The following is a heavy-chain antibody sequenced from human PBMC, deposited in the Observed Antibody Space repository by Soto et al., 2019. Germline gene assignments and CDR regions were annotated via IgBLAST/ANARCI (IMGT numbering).Heavy chain of an antibody. Sequence: GGSLRLSCAASGFTFSDYYMSWIRRAPGKGLEWVSYISSSSSYTNYADSVKGRFTISRDNAKNSLYLQMNSLRAEDTALYYWAKGASYCSGGSCYFIDAFDIWGQGTMVTVS. CDR1: GFTFSDYY. J-gene: IGHJ3*02. D-gene: IGHD2-15*01. V-gene: IGHV3-11*05. CDR3: AKGASYCSGGSCYFIDAFDI. CDR2: ISSSSSYT.